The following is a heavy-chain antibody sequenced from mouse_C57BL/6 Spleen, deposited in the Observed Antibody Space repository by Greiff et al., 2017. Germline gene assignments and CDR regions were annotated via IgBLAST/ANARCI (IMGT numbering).Heavy chain of an antibody. CDR1: GYTFTSYW. CDR2: IHPNSGST. Sequence: QVQLQQPGAELVKPGASVKLSCKASGYTFTSYWTHWVKQRPGQGLEWIGMIHPNSGSTNYNEKFKSKATLTVDKSSSTAYMQLSSLTSEDSAVYCCARAESLLFYFDYWGQGTTLTVSS. J-gene: IGHJ2*01. D-gene: IGHD2-10*01. V-gene: IGHV1-64*01. CDR3: ARAESLLFYFDY.